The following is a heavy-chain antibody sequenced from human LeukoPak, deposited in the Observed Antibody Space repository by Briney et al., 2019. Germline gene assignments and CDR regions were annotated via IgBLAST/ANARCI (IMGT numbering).Heavy chain of an antibody. CDR1: GYTFTSYY. D-gene: IGHD2-2*01. CDR3: ARAPPHCSSTSCYPLGMDV. CDR2: INPSGGST. Sequence: ASVKVSCKASGYTFTSYYMHWVRQAPGQGLEWMGIINPSGGSTSYAQKFQGRVTMTRDTSTSTVYMELSSLRSEDTVVYYCARAPPHCSSTSCYPLGMDVWGQGTTVTVSS. V-gene: IGHV1-46*01. J-gene: IGHJ6*02.